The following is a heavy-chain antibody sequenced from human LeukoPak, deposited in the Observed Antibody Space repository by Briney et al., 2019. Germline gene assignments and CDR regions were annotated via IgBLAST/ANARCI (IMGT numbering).Heavy chain of an antibody. J-gene: IGHJ4*02. CDR2: ISSSSSTI. V-gene: IGHV3-11*04. CDR1: GGSISSYY. CDR3: ARQYCSGGSCYWTVGY. D-gene: IGHD2-15*01. Sequence: LSLTCTVSGGSISSYYWSWIRQPPGKGLEWVPYISSSSSTIYYADSVKGRFTISRDNAKNSLYLQMNSLRAEDTAVYYCARQYCSGGSCYWTVGYWGQGTLVTVSS.